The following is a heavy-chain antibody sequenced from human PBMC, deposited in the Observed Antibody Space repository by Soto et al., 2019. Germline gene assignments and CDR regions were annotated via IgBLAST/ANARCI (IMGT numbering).Heavy chain of an antibody. V-gene: IGHV4-31*03. CDR2: IYYSGST. CDR3: AAVVVPAARSPGSLSGTGTTIDY. D-gene: IGHD2-2*01. J-gene: IGHJ4*02. CDR1: GGSISSGGYY. Sequence: SETLSLTCTVSGGSISSGGYYWSWIRQHPGKGLEWIGYIYYSGSTYYNPSLKSRVTISVDTSKNQFSLKLSSVTAADTAVYYCAAVVVPAARSPGSLSGTGTTIDYWAQGTLVPVSS.